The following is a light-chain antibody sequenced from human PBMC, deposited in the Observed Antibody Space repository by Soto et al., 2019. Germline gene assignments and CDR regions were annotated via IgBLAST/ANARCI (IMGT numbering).Light chain of an antibody. V-gene: IGKV1-27*01. CDR1: QGIGNY. CDR3: QKYNSAPPFT. Sequence: DTQMTQSPSSLSASVGDTVTITCRTGQGIGNYLAWYQQKPGKVPRLLIYAASTLQSGVPSRFSGSGSGTDFTLTISSLQPEYVASYYCQKYNSAPPFTFGPGTKVDVK. J-gene: IGKJ3*01. CDR2: AAS.